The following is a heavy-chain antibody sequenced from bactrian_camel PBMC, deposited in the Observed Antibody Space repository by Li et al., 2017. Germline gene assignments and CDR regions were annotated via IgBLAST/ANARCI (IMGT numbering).Heavy chain of an antibody. CDR2: IDLDGST. CDR1: EWTANSYC. CDR3: ATDLSSWNGGEYNA. J-gene: IGHJ4*01. Sequence: HVQLVESGGGSVEVGGALTLSCVMTEWTANSYCLGWLRQAPGKEREGVAGIDLDGSTNYVDSVKGRFTISRDNSKNTLFLQINSLETEDTAVYYCATDLSSWNGGEYNAWGQGTQVTVS. D-gene: IGHD1*01. V-gene: IGHV3S57*01.